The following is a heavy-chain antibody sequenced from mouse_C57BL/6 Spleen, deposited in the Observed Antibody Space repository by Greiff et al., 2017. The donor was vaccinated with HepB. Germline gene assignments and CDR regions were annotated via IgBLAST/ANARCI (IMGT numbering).Heavy chain of an antibody. Sequence: VQLQQSGAELVKPGASVKLSCKASGYTFTSYWMQWVKQRPGQGLEWIGEIDPSGSYTNYNQKFKGKATLTVDKSSSTAYMQLSSLTSEDSAVYYCARRLITAVVGYFDVWGTGTTVTVSS. J-gene: IGHJ1*03. CDR3: ARRLITAVVGYFDV. CDR2: IDPSGSYT. V-gene: IGHV1-50*01. CDR1: GYTFTSYW. D-gene: IGHD1-1*01.